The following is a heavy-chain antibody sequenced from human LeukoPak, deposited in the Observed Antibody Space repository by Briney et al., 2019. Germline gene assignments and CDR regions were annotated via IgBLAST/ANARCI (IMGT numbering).Heavy chain of an antibody. D-gene: IGHD5-18*01. CDR3: ARGGSGYSYGKIDS. V-gene: IGHV3-48*03. CDR2: IGSSDSTT. J-gene: IGHJ4*02. Sequence: GGSLRLSCVASGFTFSSYEMNWVRQAPGKGLEWLSYIGSSDSTTHYADSVKGRFTISRDNAKNSLYLQMNSLRDEDTAVYYCARGGSGYSYGKIDSWGQGILVTVSS. CDR1: GFTFSSYE.